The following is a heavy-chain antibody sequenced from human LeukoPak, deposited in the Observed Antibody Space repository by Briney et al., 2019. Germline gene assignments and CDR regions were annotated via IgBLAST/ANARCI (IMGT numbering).Heavy chain of an antibody. D-gene: IGHD3-22*01. CDR2: ISAYNGNT. CDR3: ARDGPFWDYDSRGDYYYMDV. CDR1: GYTFTRYG. V-gene: IGHV1-18*01. Sequence: ASVKVSCKASGYTFTRYGISWVRQAPGQGLEWMGWISAYNGNTNYAQKLQGRVTMTTDTSTSTAYMELRSLRSDDTAVYYCARDGPFWDYDSRGDYYYMDVWGKGTTVTVSS. J-gene: IGHJ6*03.